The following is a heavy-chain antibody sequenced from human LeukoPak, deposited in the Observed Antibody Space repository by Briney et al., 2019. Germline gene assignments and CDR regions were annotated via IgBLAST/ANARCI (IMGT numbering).Heavy chain of an antibody. J-gene: IGHJ4*02. CDR3: AGYRGGGQNYLDF. D-gene: IGHD3-10*01. CDR1: GGSFCGYE. V-gene: IGHV4-34*01. CDR2: INQSGST. Sequence: SETLSLTCAVYGGSFCGYEWTWIRQPAGKGLDWIGEINQSGSTDYNASLKSRVTMSIDMSEKQFSLKLTSVAGADTAVYYCAGYRGGGQNYLDFLGQGTLVIVSS.